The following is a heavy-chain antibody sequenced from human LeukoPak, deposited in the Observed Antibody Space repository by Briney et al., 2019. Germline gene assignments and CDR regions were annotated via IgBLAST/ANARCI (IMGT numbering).Heavy chain of an antibody. CDR1: GCTFTSYE. D-gene: IGHD2-21*02. J-gene: IGHJ4*02. V-gene: IGHV1-46*01. Sequence: ASVKVSCKASGCTFTSYEMHWVRQAPGQGLEWMGIINPSGGSTNYAQKFQGRVTMTRDTSTSTVYVELSSLRSEDTAVYYCARVRSCGGDCYYFDYWGQGTLVTVSS. CDR2: INPSGGST. CDR3: ARVRSCGGDCYYFDY.